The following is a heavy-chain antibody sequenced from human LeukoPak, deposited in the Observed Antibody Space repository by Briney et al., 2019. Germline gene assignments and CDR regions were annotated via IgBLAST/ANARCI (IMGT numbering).Heavy chain of an antibody. CDR1: GGSFSGYY. V-gene: IGHV4-34*01. Sequence: SETLSLTCAVYGGSFSGYYWSWIRQPPGKGLEWIGEINHSGSTNYNPSLKSRVTISVDTSKNQFSLKLSSVAAADTAVYYCAREVAAAGTLYYYYMDVWGKGTTVTISS. CDR2: INHSGST. J-gene: IGHJ6*03. CDR3: AREVAAAGTLYYYYMDV. D-gene: IGHD6-13*01.